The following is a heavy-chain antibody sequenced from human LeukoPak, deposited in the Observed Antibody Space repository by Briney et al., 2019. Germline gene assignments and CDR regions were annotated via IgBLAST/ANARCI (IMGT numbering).Heavy chain of an antibody. CDR2: IKQDGSEK. J-gene: IGHJ6*03. Sequence: GGSLRLSCAASGFTFSSYWMSWVRQAPGKGLEWVANIKQDGSEKYYVDSVKGRFTISRDNAKNSLYLQMNSLRAEDTAVYYCARVGPNYYGSGSYYRPYYYYYMDVWGKGTTVTISS. CDR1: GFTFSSYW. V-gene: IGHV3-7*01. D-gene: IGHD3-10*01. CDR3: ARVGPNYYGSGSYYRPYYYYYMDV.